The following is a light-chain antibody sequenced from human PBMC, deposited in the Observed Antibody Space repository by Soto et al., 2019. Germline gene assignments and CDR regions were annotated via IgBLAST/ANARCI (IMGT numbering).Light chain of an antibody. CDR3: LSYTSANTRV. CDR1: IGDVGGYYY. J-gene: IGLJ3*02. CDR2: EVN. Sequence: QSALTQPPSASESPGQSVTISCSGTIGDVGGYYYVSWYQHHPGKAPKLMIYEVNNRPSGVSNRFSGSKSGNTASLTISGLQPEDEADYYCLSYTSANTRVFGGGTKLTVL. V-gene: IGLV2-14*01.